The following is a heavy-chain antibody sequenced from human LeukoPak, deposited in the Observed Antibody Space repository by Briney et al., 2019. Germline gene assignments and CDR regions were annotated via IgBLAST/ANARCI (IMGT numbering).Heavy chain of an antibody. Sequence: PGGSLRLSCAASGFTFSSYAMSWVRQAPGKGLEWVSAISGSGGSTYYADSVKGRFTISRDNAKNSLYLQMNSLRAEDTAVYYCARGQMVTIFSSLDYWGQGTLVTVSS. CDR1: GFTFSSYA. CDR2: ISGSGGST. V-gene: IGHV3-23*01. J-gene: IGHJ4*02. D-gene: IGHD3-9*01. CDR3: ARGQMVTIFSSLDY.